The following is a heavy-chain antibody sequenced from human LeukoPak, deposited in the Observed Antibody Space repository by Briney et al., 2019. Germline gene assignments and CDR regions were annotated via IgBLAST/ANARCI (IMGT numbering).Heavy chain of an antibody. V-gene: IGHV3-7*03. CDR2: LNLDGSDK. J-gene: IGHJ4*02. CDR3: AKGKRYPDY. Sequence: GGSLRLSCAASGFTFSSYAMSWVRQAPGKGLGWVASLNLDGSDKYYVDSVKGRFTISRDNAKNSLYLQMDSLRVEDTAVYYCAKGKRYPDYWGQGTLVTVSS. D-gene: IGHD1-1*01. CDR1: GFTFSSYA.